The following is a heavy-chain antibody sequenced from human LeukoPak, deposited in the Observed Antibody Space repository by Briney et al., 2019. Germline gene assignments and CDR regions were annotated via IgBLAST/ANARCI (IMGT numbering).Heavy chain of an antibody. D-gene: IGHD3-22*01. Sequence: GGSLRLSCAASGFTFSSYSMNWVRQAPGKGLEWVSYISSSSSTIYYADSVKGRFTLSRDNAKNSLYLQMNSLRAEDTAVYYCASDSAFYYYDSSGYRDAFDIWGQGTMVTVSS. V-gene: IGHV3-48*01. CDR1: GFTFSSYS. CDR2: ISSSSSTI. J-gene: IGHJ3*02. CDR3: ASDSAFYYYDSSGYRDAFDI.